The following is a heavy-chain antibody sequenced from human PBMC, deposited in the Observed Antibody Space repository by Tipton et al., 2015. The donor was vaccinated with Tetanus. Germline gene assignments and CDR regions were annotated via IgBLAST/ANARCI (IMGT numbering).Heavy chain of an antibody. V-gene: IGHV4-59*01. J-gene: IGHJ3*01. CDR2: NYYSGSA. Sequence: TLSLTCTVSGGSLSGYYWNWIRQSPGKGLEWIGYNYYSGSAIYNPSLKSRVTISIDTSKNQFSLKLTSVTAADSAVYYCEGMNGSGYILWGQGTLVTVSA. CDR3: EGMNGSGYIL. CDR1: GGSLSGYY. D-gene: IGHD5-12*01.